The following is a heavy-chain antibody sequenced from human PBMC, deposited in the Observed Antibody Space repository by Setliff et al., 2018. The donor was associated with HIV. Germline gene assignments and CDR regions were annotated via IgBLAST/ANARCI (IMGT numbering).Heavy chain of an antibody. V-gene: IGHV4-39*01. J-gene: IGHJ6*03. CDR1: GGSISSSSYY. Sequence: PSETLSLTCTVSGGSISSSSYYWAWIRQPPGKGLEYIGSVYFSGRAYYNPSLKSRVTISLDTSKNQFSLKLSSVTAADTAVYYCARLEYYYYMDVWGNGTTVTVS. CDR2: VYFSGRA. CDR3: ARLEYYYYMDV.